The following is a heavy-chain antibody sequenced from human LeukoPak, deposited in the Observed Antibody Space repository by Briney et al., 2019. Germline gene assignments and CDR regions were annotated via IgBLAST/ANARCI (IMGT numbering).Heavy chain of an antibody. CDR1: GGSISSYY. CDR3: ARAPRRLLYSVDY. V-gene: IGHV4-59*12. D-gene: IGHD6-13*01. Sequence: SETLSLTCTVSGGSISSYYWSWIRQPPGKGLEWIGYIYDSGSTNYNPSLKSRVTISVDTSKNQFSLKLSSVTAADTAVYYCARAPRRLLYSVDYWGQGTLVTVSS. J-gene: IGHJ4*02. CDR2: IYDSGST.